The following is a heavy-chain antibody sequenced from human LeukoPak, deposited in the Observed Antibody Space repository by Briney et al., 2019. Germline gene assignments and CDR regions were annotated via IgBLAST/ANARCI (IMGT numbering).Heavy chain of an antibody. CDR1: GGSISSSY. V-gene: IGHV4-59*01. CDR2: IYYSGST. J-gene: IGHJ6*03. CDR3: ARLNYYYYYMDV. Sequence: SETLSLTCTVSGGSISSSYWSWIRQPPGKGLEWIGYIYYSGSTNYNPSLKSRVTISVDTSKNQFSLKLSSVIAADTAVYYCARLNYYYYYMDVWGKGTTVTVSS.